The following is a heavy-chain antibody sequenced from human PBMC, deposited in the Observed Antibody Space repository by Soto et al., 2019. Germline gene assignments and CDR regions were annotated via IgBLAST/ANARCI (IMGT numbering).Heavy chain of an antibody. D-gene: IGHD2-21*01. Sequence: QVQLVQSGAEVKKPGASVKVSCKASGYTFTSYAMHWVRQAPGQRLEWMGWINAGNGNTKYSQNFQGRVTITRDTSASTAYMELSSLRSEDTAVSYCARDLAYGIPDYWGQGTLVTVSS. CDR3: ARDLAYGIPDY. J-gene: IGHJ4*02. CDR1: GYTFTSYA. CDR2: INAGNGNT. V-gene: IGHV1-3*01.